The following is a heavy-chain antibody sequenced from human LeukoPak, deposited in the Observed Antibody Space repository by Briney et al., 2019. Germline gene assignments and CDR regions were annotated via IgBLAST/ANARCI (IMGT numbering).Heavy chain of an antibody. V-gene: IGHV3-30*02. CDR3: ARDQGSS. CDR1: GFIFSSYG. J-gene: IGHJ4*02. D-gene: IGHD1-26*01. CDR2: IRYDGSNK. Sequence: GGSLRLSCAASGFIFSSYGIHWVRQAPGKGLEWVAFIRYDGSNKYYADSVKGRFTISRDNSKNTLYLQMNSLRAEDTAVYYCARDQGSSWGQGTLVTVSS.